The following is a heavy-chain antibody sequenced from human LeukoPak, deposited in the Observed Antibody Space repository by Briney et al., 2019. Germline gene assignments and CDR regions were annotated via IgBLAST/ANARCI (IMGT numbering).Heavy chain of an antibody. D-gene: IGHD3-3*01. CDR1: GGSIRSHY. V-gene: IGHV4-59*11. Sequence: PSETLSLTCTVSGGSIRSHYWSWIRQPPGKGLEWIAYIYYSGSTNHNPSLKGRVTTSVDTSKNQFSLRLNSVTAADTAVYYCARVTIFDYGILAVPISFDMWGQGTMVTVSS. CDR3: ARVTIFDYGILAVPISFDM. CDR2: IYYSGST. J-gene: IGHJ3*02.